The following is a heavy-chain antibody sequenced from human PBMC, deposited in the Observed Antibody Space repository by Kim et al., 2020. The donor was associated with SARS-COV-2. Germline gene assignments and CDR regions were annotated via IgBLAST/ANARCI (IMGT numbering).Heavy chain of an antibody. D-gene: IGHD3-3*01. V-gene: IGHV3-74*01. CDR3: ATEIGGN. J-gene: IGHJ4*02. CDR2: INNDGTLI. CDR1: GFTFRTYW. Sequence: GGSLRLSCAASGFTFRTYWMHWVRQVPGRGLVWVSRINNDGTLITYTDSVKGRFTISRDNAKDTLFLQMNGLRAEDTAIYYCATEIGGNWGQGTLVTVSS.